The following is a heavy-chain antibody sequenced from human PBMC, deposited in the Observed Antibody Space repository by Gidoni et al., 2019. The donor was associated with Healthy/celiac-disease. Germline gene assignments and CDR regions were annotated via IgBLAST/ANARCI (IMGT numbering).Heavy chain of an antibody. CDR2: ISGSGGST. D-gene: IGHD5-12*01. J-gene: IGHJ4*02. Sequence: EVPLLESGGGLVQTGGSLRLSFAASGFTFSSYAMSWVRQAPGKGLGWVSAISGSGGSTYYADSVKGRFTISRDNSKNTLYLQMNSLRAEDTAVYYCAWGVSEGGYDFDYWGQGTLVTVSS. CDR1: GFTFSSYA. V-gene: IGHV3-23*01. CDR3: AWGVSEGGYDFDY.